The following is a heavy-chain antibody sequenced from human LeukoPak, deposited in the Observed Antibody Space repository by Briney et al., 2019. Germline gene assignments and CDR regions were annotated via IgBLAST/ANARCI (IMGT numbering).Heavy chain of an antibody. CDR3: ARDRGLQLWPLTDFDY. V-gene: IGHV3-7*01. Sequence: GGSLRLSCAASGFTFSSYSMNWVRQAPGKGLEWVANIKQDGSEKYYVDSVKGRFTISRDNAKNSLYLQMNSLRAEDTAVYYCARDRGLQLWPLTDFDYWGQGTLVTVSS. D-gene: IGHD5-18*01. CDR1: GFTFSSYS. J-gene: IGHJ4*02. CDR2: IKQDGSEK.